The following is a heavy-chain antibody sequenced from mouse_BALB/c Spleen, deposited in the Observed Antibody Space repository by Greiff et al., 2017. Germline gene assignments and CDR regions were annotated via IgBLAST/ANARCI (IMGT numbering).Heavy chain of an antibody. J-gene: IGHJ4*01. Sequence: EVKLMESGGGLVQPGGSLKLSCAASGFTFSSYTMSWVRQTPEKRLEWVAYISNGGGSTYYPDTVKGRFTISRDNAKNTLYLQMSSLKSEDTAMYYCARHEAVYYAMDYWGQGTSVTVSS. CDR2: ISNGGGST. D-gene: IGHD3-3*01. V-gene: IGHV5-12-2*01. CDR1: GFTFSSYT. CDR3: ARHEAVYYAMDY.